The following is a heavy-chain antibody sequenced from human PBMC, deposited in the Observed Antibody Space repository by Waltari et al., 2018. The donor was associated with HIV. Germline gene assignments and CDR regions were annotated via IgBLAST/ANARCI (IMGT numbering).Heavy chain of an antibody. CDR2: IWYDGSKK. J-gene: IGHJ4*02. CDR3: ARKYSSSWGAPFDY. V-gene: IGHV3-33*01. Sequence: QVQLVESGGGVVQPGRSLRLSCATSGFTLSSYGLHWVRQAPGKGLEWVTVIWYDGSKKCYADSVKGRFTISRDNSKNTLYLQMNSLRIEDTAVYYCARKYSSSWGAPFDYWGQGTLVTVSS. CDR1: GFTLSSYG. D-gene: IGHD6-13*01.